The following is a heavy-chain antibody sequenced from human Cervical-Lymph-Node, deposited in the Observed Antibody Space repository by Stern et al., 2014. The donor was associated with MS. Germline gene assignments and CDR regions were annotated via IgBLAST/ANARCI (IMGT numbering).Heavy chain of an antibody. CDR3: ARGVLGFGEFPYGMDV. CDR1: GGSISSYY. Sequence: QVQLQESGPGKVKPSETLSLTCSVSGGSISSYYCSWVRQPAGKGMEWIGRINTFGSTNFNPSLRSLLPMSVAPSKTQFSLNLKSVTAADTAVYYCARGVLGFGEFPYGMDVWGQGTTVTVSS. J-gene: IGHJ6*02. D-gene: IGHD3-10*01. CDR2: INTFGST. V-gene: IGHV4-4*07.